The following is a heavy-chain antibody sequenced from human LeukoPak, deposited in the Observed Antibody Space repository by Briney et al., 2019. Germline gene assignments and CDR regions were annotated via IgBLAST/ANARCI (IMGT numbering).Heavy chain of an antibody. V-gene: IGHV1-3*01. CDR3: ARADRRRPPYSSSWYSENIFDY. D-gene: IGHD6-13*01. Sequence: ASVKVSCKASGYTFTNNAMHWVRQAPGQRLEWMGWINAGNGNTKYSQKFQGRVTITRDTSASTVYMELSSLRSEDTAVYYCARADRRRPPYSSSWYSENIFDYWGQGTLVTVSS. J-gene: IGHJ4*02. CDR1: GYTFTNNA. CDR2: INAGNGNT.